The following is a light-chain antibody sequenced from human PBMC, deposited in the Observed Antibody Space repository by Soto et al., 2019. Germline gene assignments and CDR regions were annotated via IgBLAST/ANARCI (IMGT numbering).Light chain of an antibody. Sequence: DIVMTQSADSLAVSLGERATINCKSSQSVLYSSNNKNYLAWYQQKPGQPPKLLIYWASTRESGVPDRFSGSGSGTDFTLTISSLQAEDVAVNYCQQYYSTPWTFGQGTKVEIK. V-gene: IGKV4-1*01. J-gene: IGKJ1*01. CDR3: QQYYSTPWT. CDR1: QSVLYSSNNKNY. CDR2: WAS.